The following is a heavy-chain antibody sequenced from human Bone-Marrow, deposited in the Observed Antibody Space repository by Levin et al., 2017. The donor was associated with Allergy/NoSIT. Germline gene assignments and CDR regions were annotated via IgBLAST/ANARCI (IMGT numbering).Heavy chain of an antibody. CDR3: ARGRPPGKSVPGTGYWFDP. CDR2: IYPGGDYR. CDR1: GYIFTEYF. J-gene: IGHJ5*02. V-gene: IGHV1-46*01. Sequence: ASVKVSCKTSGYIFTEYFMHWVRQAPGQGLEWMGIIYPGGDYRRYAQKFQGRVNVTGDTSTRTVYMELNSLRSEDTAIYYCARGRPPGKSVPGTGYWFDPWGQGTPVTVSS. D-gene: IGHD6-19*01.